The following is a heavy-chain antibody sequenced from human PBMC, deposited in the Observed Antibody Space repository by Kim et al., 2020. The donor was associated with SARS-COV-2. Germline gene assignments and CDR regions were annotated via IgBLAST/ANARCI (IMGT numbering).Heavy chain of an antibody. D-gene: IGHD2-21*01. J-gene: IGHJ5*02. CDR1: GFTFSDYA. V-gene: IGHV3-33*08. CDR2: ICDDASNK. Sequence: GGSLRLSCAASGFTFSDYAMPWVRQAPGRGLEWVAVICDDASNKYYADSVKGRFTISRDNSKNTLYLHMNSLRAEDTAVYYCARPTGGAAGLGAAAFDPWGQGTPVTVSS. CDR3: ARPTGGAAGLGAAAFDP.